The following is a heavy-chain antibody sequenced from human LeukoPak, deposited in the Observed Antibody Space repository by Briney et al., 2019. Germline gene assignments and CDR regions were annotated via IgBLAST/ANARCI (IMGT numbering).Heavy chain of an antibody. CDR1: GDSINNAVYF. V-gene: IGHV4-39*01. D-gene: IGHD6-19*01. CDR3: TRQRGSGHWYFDL. CDR2: IYFNGRT. J-gene: IGHJ2*01. Sequence: NPSETLSLTCTVSGDSINNAVYFWGWIRQPPGKGLEWIGTIYFNGRTYYSPSLKSRVTMSVDTSKNQFSLKMSSVIAADTTAYYCTRQRGSGHWYFDLWGRGTRVIVSS.